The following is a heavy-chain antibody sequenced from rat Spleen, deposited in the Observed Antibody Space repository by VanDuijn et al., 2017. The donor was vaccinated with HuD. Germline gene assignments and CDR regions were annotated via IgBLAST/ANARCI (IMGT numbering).Heavy chain of an antibody. CDR3: ATTRYNSGYYFDY. V-gene: IGHV5-27*01. D-gene: IGHD4-3*01. CDR2: ISPSGGST. Sequence: EVQLVESGGGLVQPGRSLKLSCAASGFTFSNYYMAWVRQAPTKGLEWVASISPSGGSTYYPDSVKGRFTISRDNAKSTQYLQMDSLRSEDTATYYCATTRYNSGYYFDYWGQGVMVTVCS. CDR1: GFTFSNYY. J-gene: IGHJ2*01.